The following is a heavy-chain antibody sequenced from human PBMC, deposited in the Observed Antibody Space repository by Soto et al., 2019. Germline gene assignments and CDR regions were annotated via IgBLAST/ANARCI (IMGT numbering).Heavy chain of an antibody. V-gene: IGHV4-39*01. CDR3: ARHPGGYSYGRNYYYYGMDV. D-gene: IGHD5-18*01. Sequence: SETLSLTCTVSGGSISSSSYYWGWIRQPPGKGLEWIGSIYYSGSTYYNPSLKSRVTISVDTSKNQFSLKLSSVTAADTAVYYCARHPGGYSYGRNYYYYGMDVWGQGTTVTVSS. J-gene: IGHJ6*02. CDR1: GGSISSSSYY. CDR2: IYYSGST.